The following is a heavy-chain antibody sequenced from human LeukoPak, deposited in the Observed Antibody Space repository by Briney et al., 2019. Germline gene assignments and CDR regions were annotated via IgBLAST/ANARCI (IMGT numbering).Heavy chain of an antibody. Sequence: GGSLRLSCAASGFTFSSYPMHWVRKAPGKGLEWVAVISYDGSNKYYADSVKGRFTISRDNSKNTLYLQMNSLRAEDTAVYYCALRASTNIPGYWGQGTLVTVSS. D-gene: IGHD2/OR15-2a*01. CDR1: GFTFSSYP. CDR2: ISYDGSNK. J-gene: IGHJ4*02. V-gene: IGHV3-30-3*01. CDR3: ALRASTNIPGY.